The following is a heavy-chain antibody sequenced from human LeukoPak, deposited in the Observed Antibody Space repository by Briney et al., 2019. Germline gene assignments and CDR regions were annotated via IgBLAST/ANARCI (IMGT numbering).Heavy chain of an antibody. Sequence: SETLSLTCAASGFSISSGYFWAWIRQSPGKGLGWIGSIFHSGITYYNPSLKSRITISVDTSKNQFSLRLSSVTAADTAVYYCARRISTRRGETCSSTSCYFDYWGQGTLVSVSS. CDR3: ARRISTRRGETCSSTSCYFDY. CDR2: IFHSGIT. J-gene: IGHJ4*02. V-gene: IGHV4-38-2*01. D-gene: IGHD2-2*01. CDR1: GFSISSGYF.